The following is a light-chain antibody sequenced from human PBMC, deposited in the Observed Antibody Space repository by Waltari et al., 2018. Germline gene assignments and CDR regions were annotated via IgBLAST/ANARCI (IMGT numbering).Light chain of an antibody. CDR3: QQYDSYSALT. J-gene: IGKJ4*01. CDR2: AAY. CDR1: PSISSW. V-gene: IGKV1-5*01. Sequence: DIQMTQSPSTLSASVGDRVTRTCRASPSISSWLAWYHKRPGKAPKLLIYAAYSLKSGDPSRFSGSGFGTEFTLTISSLQPDDFATYYCQQYDSYSALTFGGGTK.